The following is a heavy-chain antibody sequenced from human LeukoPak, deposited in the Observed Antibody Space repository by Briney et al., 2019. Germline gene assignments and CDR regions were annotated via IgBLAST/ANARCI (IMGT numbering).Heavy chain of an antibody. D-gene: IGHD5-12*01. Sequence: PSETLSLTCTVSGGSISSYYWSWIRQPPGKGLEWIGYIYYSGSTNYNPSLKSRVTISVDTSKNQFSLKLSSVTAADTAVYHCARDGEVDIVATSNGNWFDPWGQGTLVTVSS. CDR3: ARDGEVDIVATSNGNWFDP. CDR1: GGSISSYY. CDR2: IYYSGST. V-gene: IGHV4-59*01. J-gene: IGHJ5*02.